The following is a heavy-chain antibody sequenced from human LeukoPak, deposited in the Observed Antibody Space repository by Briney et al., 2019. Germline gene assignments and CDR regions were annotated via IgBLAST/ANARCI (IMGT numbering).Heavy chain of an antibody. D-gene: IGHD3-22*01. CDR1: GYTFNNYG. CDR3: ARGFPPRILYDSSGYYSYYFDY. V-gene: IGHV1-18*01. Sequence: PWASVKVSCKASGYTFNNYGISWVRQAPGQGLEWMGWISAYNGHTNYAPNLQGRVTMTTDTSTSTVYMELRSLRSDDTAVYYCARGFPPRILYDSSGYYSYYFDYWGQGTLVTVSS. CDR2: ISAYNGHT. J-gene: IGHJ4*02.